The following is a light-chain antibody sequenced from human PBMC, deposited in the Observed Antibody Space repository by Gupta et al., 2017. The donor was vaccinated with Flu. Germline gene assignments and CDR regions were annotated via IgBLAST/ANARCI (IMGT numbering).Light chain of an antibody. CDR1: QRVSSFY. CDR3: QQDGTSLA. CDR2: ATS. J-gene: IGKJ1*01. Sequence: EIVLTQSPGTLSLSPGEGATLSCRASQRVSSFYLAWYQQKPGQAPRLLIYATSTRATGIPDRFSGSGSGTDFTLTSSRLEAEDFAVYYCQQDGTSLAFGRGTKVEIK. V-gene: IGKV3-20*01.